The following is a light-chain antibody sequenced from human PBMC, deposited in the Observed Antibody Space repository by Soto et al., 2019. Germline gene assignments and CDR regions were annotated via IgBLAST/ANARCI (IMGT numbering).Light chain of an antibody. V-gene: IGKV3-11*01. CDR2: DAS. Sequence: EIVLTQSPATLSLSPGERATLSCRASQSVSSYLAWYQQKPGQAPRLLIYDASNRATGIPARFSGSGSGTDCTLTISSLEPEDFAVYYCQQRSNWLTFGPGTKVDIK. CDR1: QSVSSY. J-gene: IGKJ3*01. CDR3: QQRSNWLT.